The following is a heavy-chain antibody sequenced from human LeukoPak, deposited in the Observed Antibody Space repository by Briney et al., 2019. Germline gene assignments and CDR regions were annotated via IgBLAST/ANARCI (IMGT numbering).Heavy chain of an antibody. CDR2: IYHSGST. CDR1: GGSISSGGYS. J-gene: IGHJ4*02. CDR3: ASRRDGYNYYFDY. D-gene: IGHD5-24*01. Sequence: PSETLSLTCAVSGGSISSGGYSWSWIRQPPGKGLEWIGYIYHSGSTYYNPSLKSRVTISVDRSKNQFSLKLSSVTAADTAVYYRASRRDGYNYYFDYWGQGTLVTVSS. V-gene: IGHV4-30-2*01.